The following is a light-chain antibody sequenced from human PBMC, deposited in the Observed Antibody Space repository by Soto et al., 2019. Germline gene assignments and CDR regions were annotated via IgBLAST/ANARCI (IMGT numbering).Light chain of an antibody. CDR1: QSISSW. CDR2: TAS. Sequence: DIQMTQSPSTLSASVGDRVTITCRASQSISSWLAWYQQKPGKAPKLLIYTASSLESGVPSRFSVSGSGTEFTLTISSLQPDDFATYYCQQYNRYWTFGQGTKVESK. CDR3: QQYNRYWT. V-gene: IGKV1-5*03. J-gene: IGKJ1*01.